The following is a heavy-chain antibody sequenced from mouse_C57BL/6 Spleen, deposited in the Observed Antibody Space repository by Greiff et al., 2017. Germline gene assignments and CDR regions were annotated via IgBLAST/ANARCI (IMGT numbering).Heavy chain of an antibody. Sequence: EVHLVESGGGLVKPGGSLKLSCAASGFTFSDYGMHWVRQAPGKGLEWVAYISSGSSTIYYADTVKGRFTISRDKAKNTLFLQMTSLRSEDTAMYYCARDYYYGSYWYFDVWGTGTTVTVSS. CDR3: ARDYYYGSYWYFDV. J-gene: IGHJ1*03. CDR2: ISSGSSTI. D-gene: IGHD1-1*01. CDR1: GFTFSDYG. V-gene: IGHV5-17*01.